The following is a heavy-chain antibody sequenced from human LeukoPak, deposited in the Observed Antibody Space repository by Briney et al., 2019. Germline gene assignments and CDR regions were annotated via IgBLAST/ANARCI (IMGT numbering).Heavy chain of an antibody. J-gene: IGHJ4*02. Sequence: ASVKVSCKASGYTFTSYGISWVRQAPGQGLEWMGWISAYNGNTNYAQKLQGRVTMTTDTSTSTAYMELRGLRSDDTAVYYCARDRIARFLEWLLPEGYYFDYWGQGTLVTVSS. CDR2: ISAYNGNT. D-gene: IGHD3-3*01. V-gene: IGHV1-18*01. CDR1: GYTFTSYG. CDR3: ARDRIARFLEWLLPEGYYFDY.